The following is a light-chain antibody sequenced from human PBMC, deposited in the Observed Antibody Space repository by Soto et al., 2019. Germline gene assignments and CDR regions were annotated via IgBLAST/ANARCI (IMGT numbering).Light chain of an antibody. CDR2: GAS. V-gene: IGKV3-20*01. CDR3: QQYGRSPLLYT. Sequence: ENVLTQSPGTLSLSPGERATLSCRASQRVTSNFLAWYQQKPGQAPRLLIYGASTRAAGVPDRFSGSGSGTDFTLTITRLEPEDFAVYDCQQYGRSPLLYTFGQGTKLGVK. J-gene: IGKJ2*01. CDR1: QRVTSNF.